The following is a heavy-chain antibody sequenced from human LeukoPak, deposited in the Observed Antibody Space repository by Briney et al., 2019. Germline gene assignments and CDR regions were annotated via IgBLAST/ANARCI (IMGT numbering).Heavy chain of an antibody. CDR1: GFTFRSYE. J-gene: IGHJ4*02. V-gene: IGHV3-66*01. D-gene: IGHD1-26*01. CDR2: INSGGNT. Sequence: GGSLRLSCAASGFTFRSYEMNWLRQAPANGLEWVSLINSGGNTYYADSVKGRFTISRDNSKNTLYLQMNSLRAEDTAVYYCARVAQVHYHFDFWGQGTPVTVSS. CDR3: ARVAQVHYHFDF.